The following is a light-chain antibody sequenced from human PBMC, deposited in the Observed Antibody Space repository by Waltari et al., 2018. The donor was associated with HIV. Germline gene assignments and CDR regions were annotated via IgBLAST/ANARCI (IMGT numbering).Light chain of an antibody. CDR3: AAWDDSLNGPV. J-gene: IGLJ2*01. CDR1: SSNIANNA. V-gene: IGLV1-36*01. Sequence: QSVLTQPPSVSEAPRQRVAISCSGSSSNIANNAVNWYQQLPGKAPKLLIYYDDLLPSGVSDRFSCSKSGTSASLAISGLQSEDEADYYCAAWDDSLNGPVFGGGTKLTVL. CDR2: YDD.